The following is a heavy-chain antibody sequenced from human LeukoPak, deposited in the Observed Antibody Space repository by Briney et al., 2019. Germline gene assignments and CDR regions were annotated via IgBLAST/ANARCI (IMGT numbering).Heavy chain of an antibody. Sequence: ASVKVSCKASGYTFTSYGISWVRQAPGQGLEWMGWISAYNGNTSYAQKLQGRVTMTTDTSTSTAYMELRSLRSDDTAVYYCARVVYFDWLLMGHYFDYWGQGTLVTVSS. D-gene: IGHD3-9*01. CDR1: GYTFTSYG. CDR3: ARVVYFDWLLMGHYFDY. CDR2: ISAYNGNT. J-gene: IGHJ4*02. V-gene: IGHV1-18*04.